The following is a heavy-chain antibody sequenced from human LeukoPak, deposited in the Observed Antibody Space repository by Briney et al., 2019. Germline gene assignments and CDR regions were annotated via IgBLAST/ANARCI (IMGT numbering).Heavy chain of an antibody. J-gene: IGHJ4*02. CDR3: ARHVLGSESYFDY. D-gene: IGHD3-16*01. CDR1: GASLSGYF. Sequence: KASETLSLTCTVSGASLSGYFWSWIRQSPGKGLEWIGYIYYSGDTNYNPSLKSRVTISVDTSKNQFSLKLRSVTAADTAVYYCARHVLGSESYFDYWGQGTLLTVSS. V-gene: IGHV4-59*08. CDR2: IYYSGDT.